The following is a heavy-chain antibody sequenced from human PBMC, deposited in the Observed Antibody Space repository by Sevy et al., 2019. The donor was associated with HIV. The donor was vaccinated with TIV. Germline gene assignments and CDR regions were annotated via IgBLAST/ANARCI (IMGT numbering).Heavy chain of an antibody. J-gene: IGHJ4*02. Sequence: GGSLRLSCTASGFIFGDYGMSWVRQAPGKGLEWMAFFKSKIHGGTTENAAAGKGRFTISRDDSKNIVYLEMSNLKTEDTAVYYCTRWSGSQSIFDYWGQGTLVTVSS. V-gene: IGHV3-49*04. CDR3: TRWSGSQSIFDY. D-gene: IGHD1-26*01. CDR2: FKSKIHGGTT. CDR1: GFIFGDYG.